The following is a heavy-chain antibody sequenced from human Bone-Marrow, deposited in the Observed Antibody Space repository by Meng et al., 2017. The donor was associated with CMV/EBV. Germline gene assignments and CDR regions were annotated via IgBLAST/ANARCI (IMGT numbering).Heavy chain of an antibody. V-gene: IGHV4-39*07. CDR1: SSSCY. J-gene: IGHJ5*02. Sequence: SSSCYLGWIRQPPGKGLEWIGCIYYSGSTYYNPSLKRRVTISVDTSKNQFSLKLSSVTAADTAVYYCARGGVLLWFGELLSSWFDPWGQGTLVTVSS. D-gene: IGHD3-10*01. CDR3: ARGGVLLWFGELLSSWFDP. CDR2: IYYSGST.